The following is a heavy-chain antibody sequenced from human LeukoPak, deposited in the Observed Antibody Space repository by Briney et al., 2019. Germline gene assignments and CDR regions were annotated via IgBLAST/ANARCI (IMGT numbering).Heavy chain of an antibody. Sequence: GGSLRLSCAASAFTFNSYSMSWVRQAPGKGLEWVSSITSTSVSTYYADSVKGRFTISRDNSKNTLYLQMNSLRAEDTAVYYCAKWDTYYDSSGYYFYWGQGTLVTVSS. V-gene: IGHV3-23*01. CDR2: ITSTSVST. J-gene: IGHJ4*02. D-gene: IGHD3-22*01. CDR1: AFTFNSYS. CDR3: AKWDTYYDSSGYYFY.